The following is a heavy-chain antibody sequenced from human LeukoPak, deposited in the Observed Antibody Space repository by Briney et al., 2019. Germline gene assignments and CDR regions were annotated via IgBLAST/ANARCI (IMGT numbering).Heavy chain of an antibody. D-gene: IGHD3-22*01. CDR2: ISYDGSNK. Sequence: GRSLRLSCAASGFTFSSYGMHWVRQDPGKGLEWVAVISYDGSNKYYADSVRGRFTISRDNSKNTLYLQMNSLRAEDTAVYYCAKDVLHYYDSSGCDYWGQGTLVTVSS. CDR1: GFTFSSYG. J-gene: IGHJ4*02. CDR3: AKDVLHYYDSSGCDY. V-gene: IGHV3-30*18.